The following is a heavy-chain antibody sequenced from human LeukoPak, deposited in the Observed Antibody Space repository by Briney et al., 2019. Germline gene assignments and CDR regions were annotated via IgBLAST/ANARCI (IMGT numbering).Heavy chain of an antibody. D-gene: IGHD2-2*01. Sequence: TGGSLRLSCAASGFTFSSYSMNWVRQAPGKGLEWVSYISSSGSTIYYADSVKGRFTISRDNSRTTVYLQMNSLRAEDTAVYHCAKDLPAAYFDYWGQGTLVTVSS. J-gene: IGHJ4*02. V-gene: IGHV3-48*01. CDR2: ISSSGSTI. CDR3: AKDLPAAYFDY. CDR1: GFTFSSYS.